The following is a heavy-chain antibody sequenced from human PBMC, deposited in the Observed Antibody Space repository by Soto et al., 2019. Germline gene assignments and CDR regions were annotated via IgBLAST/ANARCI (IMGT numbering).Heavy chain of an antibody. V-gene: IGHV2-70*11. J-gene: IGHJ4*02. D-gene: IGHD3-22*01. CDR1: GFSLSTSGMC. CDR2: IDWDDDE. CDR3: ARIIKDNRSGFYLDY. Sequence: GSGPTLVNPTQTLTLTCTVSGFSLSTSGMCVTWIRQPPGKALEWLARIDWDDDEYYKEVLKTRLTISRDASKNQVVLTMTNMDPVDTATYYCARIIKDNRSGFYLDYWGQGALVTVSS.